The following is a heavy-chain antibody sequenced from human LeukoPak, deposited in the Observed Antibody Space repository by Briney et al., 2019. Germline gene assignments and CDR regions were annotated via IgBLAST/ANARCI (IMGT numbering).Heavy chain of an antibody. CDR1: GGSISSYY. Sequence: SETLSLTCTVSGGSISSYYWSWIRQPAGKGLEWIGRIYTSGSTNYNPSLKSRVTISVDTSKNQFSLKLSSVTAADTAVYYCARGNALRFLEWLAHPSRNYYMDVWGKGTTVTVSS. V-gene: IGHV4-4*07. CDR3: ARGNALRFLEWLAHPSRNYYMDV. J-gene: IGHJ6*03. CDR2: IYTSGST. D-gene: IGHD3-3*01.